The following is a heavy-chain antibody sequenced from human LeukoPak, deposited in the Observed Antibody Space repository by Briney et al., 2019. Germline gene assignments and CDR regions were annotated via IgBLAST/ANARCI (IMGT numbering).Heavy chain of an antibody. CDR2: ISSSSSYI. D-gene: IGHD5-18*01. CDR3: ARDRSRGYSYGGYYYYGMDV. V-gene: IGHV3-21*01. Sequence: PGGSLRLSCAASGFTFSRYSMNWVRQAPGNGLEWVSSISSSSSYIYYADSVKGRFTISRDNAKNSLYLQMNSLRAEDTAVYYCARDRSRGYSYGGYYYYGMDVWGQGTTATVSS. CDR1: GFTFSRYS. J-gene: IGHJ6*02.